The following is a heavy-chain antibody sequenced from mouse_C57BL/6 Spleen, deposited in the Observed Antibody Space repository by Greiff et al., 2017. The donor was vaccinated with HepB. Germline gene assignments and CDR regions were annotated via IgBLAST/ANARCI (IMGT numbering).Heavy chain of an antibody. J-gene: IGHJ2*01. CDR2: ISSGSSTI. D-gene: IGHD2-3*01. CDR1: GFTFSDYG. Sequence: DVQLVESGGGLVKPGGSLKLSCAASGFTFSDYGMHWVRQAPEKGLEWVAYISSGSSTIYDADTVKGRFTISRDNAKNTLFLQMTSLRSEDTAMYYCARPGEWLLLDYWGQGTTLTVSS. V-gene: IGHV5-17*01. CDR3: ARPGEWLLLDY.